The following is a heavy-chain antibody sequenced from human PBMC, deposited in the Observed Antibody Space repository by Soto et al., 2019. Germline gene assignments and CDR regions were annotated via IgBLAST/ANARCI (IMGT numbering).Heavy chain of an antibody. J-gene: IGHJ5*02. Sequence: QVQLQESGPGLVKPSGTLSLTCAVSGGSISSDDWWPWVRQTPGKGLEWIGENYHSGTTNYNPSLMSRVTIAVDKEKSQFSLRLDSVTAADTAVYYCARSDCYGVCRGKWLDPWGQGILVTVSS. CDR1: GGSISSDDW. D-gene: IGHD2-21*02. CDR3: ARSDCYGVCRGKWLDP. V-gene: IGHV4-4*02. CDR2: NYHSGTT.